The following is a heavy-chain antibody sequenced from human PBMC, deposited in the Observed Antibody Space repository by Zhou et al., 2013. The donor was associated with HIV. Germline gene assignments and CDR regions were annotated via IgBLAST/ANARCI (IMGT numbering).Heavy chain of an antibody. CDR1: GYRFTDYA. J-gene: IGHJ4*02. Sequence: QAQLVQSGAEMKKPGASVRVSCKASGYRFTDYAMHWVRQAPGQRLEWMGWINVGNGNTKYSQKIQGRVTITRDTSASTAYMELSGLRSDDTAVYYCASWIGVFDYWGQGTLVTVSS. D-gene: IGHD3-10*01. CDR3: ASWIGVFDY. CDR2: INVGNGNT. V-gene: IGHV1-3*01.